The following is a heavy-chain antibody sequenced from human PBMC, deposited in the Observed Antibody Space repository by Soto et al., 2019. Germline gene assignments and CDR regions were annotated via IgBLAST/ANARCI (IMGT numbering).Heavy chain of an antibody. CDR3: ARDRGYYEFWSGYWDYYYGMDV. Sequence: QVQLVESGGGVVQPGRSLRLSCAASGFTFSSYAMHWVRQAPGKGLEWVAVISYDGSNKYYADSVKGRFTISRDNSKNXXYXQXXGLRAEDTAVYYCARDRGYYEFWSGYWDYYYGMDVWGQGTTVTVSS. CDR2: ISYDGSNK. J-gene: IGHJ6*02. CDR1: GFTFSSYA. V-gene: IGHV3-30-3*01. D-gene: IGHD3-3*01.